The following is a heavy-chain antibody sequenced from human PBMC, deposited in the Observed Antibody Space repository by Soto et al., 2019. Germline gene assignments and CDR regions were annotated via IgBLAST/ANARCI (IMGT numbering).Heavy chain of an antibody. CDR1: GFSFVNYA. CDR3: ARVHLVRTSSYYCGMDV. J-gene: IGHJ6*02. CDR2: LSGSGTST. V-gene: IGHV3-23*01. Sequence: EVQLLESGGGLVQPGGSLRLSCAASGFSFVNYAMNWVRQAPGKGLEWVSGLSGSGTSTYYADSVKGRFTISRDNSRDTLFLQMNSLTVDDTAVYHCARVHLVRTSSYYCGMDVWGPGTTVTVSS. D-gene: IGHD6-6*01.